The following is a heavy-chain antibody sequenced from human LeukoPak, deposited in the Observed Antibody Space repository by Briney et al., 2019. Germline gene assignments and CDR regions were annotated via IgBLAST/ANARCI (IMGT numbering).Heavy chain of an antibody. CDR3: ATRSSRPFDY. CDR2: IIPIFGTA. D-gene: IGHD6-13*01. CDR1: GGTFSIYA. Sequence: SVKLSCTAAGGTFSIYAISWVRQAPGQGLEWMGGIIPIFGTANYAQKFQGRVTITADESTSTAYMELSSLRSEDTAVYYCATRSSRPFDYWGQGTLVTVSS. V-gene: IGHV1-69*13. J-gene: IGHJ4*02.